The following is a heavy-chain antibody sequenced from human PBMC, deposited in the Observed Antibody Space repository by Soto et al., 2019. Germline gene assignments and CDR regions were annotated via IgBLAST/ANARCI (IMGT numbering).Heavy chain of an antibody. Sequence: SQTLSLTCAISGDSVSSNSAAWSWIRQSTSRGLEWLGRTFYRSKWYNDYAVSVKGRITINPDTSKNLFSLQLNSVTPEDTAVYYCAKEGGNHYYYYAMDVWGQGTTVTVSS. D-gene: IGHD1-26*01. V-gene: IGHV6-1*01. CDR3: AKEGGNHYYYYAMDV. CDR1: GDSVSSNSAA. J-gene: IGHJ6*02. CDR2: TFYRSKWYN.